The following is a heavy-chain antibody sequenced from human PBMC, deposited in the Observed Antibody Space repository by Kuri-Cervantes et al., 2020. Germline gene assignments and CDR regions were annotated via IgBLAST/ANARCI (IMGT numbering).Heavy chain of an antibody. D-gene: IGHD5-18*01. J-gene: IGHJ4*02. CDR1: GFTFSDYY. CDR2: IKEDGSEK. V-gene: IGHV3-7*01. Sequence: GESLKISCAASGFTFSDYYISWIRQAPGKGLEWVARIKEDGSEKYYVDSVKGRFTISRDNAKNSLYLQMNSLRAEDTALYYCARGGNRYANYWGQGTLVTVSS. CDR3: ARGGNRYANY.